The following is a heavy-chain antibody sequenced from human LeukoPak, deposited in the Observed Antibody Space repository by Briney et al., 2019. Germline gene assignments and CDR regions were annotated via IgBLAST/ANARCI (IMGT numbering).Heavy chain of an antibody. CDR2: IYYSGST. CDR3: ASMPSRTSGWYLWDFDY. J-gene: IGHJ4*02. Sequence: PGGSLRLSCAASGLTFSSYAMSWIRQPPGKGLEWIGYIYYSGSTNYNPSLKSRVTISLDTSKNQFSLKLNSVTAADTAVYYCASMPSRTSGWYLWDFDYWGQGSLVTVSS. CDR1: GLTFSSYA. V-gene: IGHV4-59*01. D-gene: IGHD6-19*01.